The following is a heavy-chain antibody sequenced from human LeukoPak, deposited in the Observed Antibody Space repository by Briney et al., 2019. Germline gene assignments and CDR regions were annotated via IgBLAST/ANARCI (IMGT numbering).Heavy chain of an antibody. V-gene: IGHV4-59*08. J-gene: IGHJ4*02. CDR3: ARLGGSGWTVDY. D-gene: IGHD6-19*01. CDR2: IYYSGST. CDR1: GGSISSYY. Sequence: TSSETLSLTCTVSGGSISSYYWSWIRQPPGKGLGWIGYIYYSGSTNYTPSLKSRVTISVDTSKNQFSLKLSSVTAADTAVYYCARLGGSGWTVDYWGQGTLVTVSS.